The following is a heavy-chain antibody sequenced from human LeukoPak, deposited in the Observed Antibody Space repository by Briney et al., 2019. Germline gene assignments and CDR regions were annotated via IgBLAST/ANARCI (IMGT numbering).Heavy chain of an antibody. CDR1: GVSISSSDYY. D-gene: IGHD5-18*01. V-gene: IGHV4-39*01. J-gene: IGHJ5*02. CDR2: IYYSGGS. CDR3: VRVGYAYGPVGNWFDP. Sequence: SETLSLTCTVSGVSISSSDYYWGWVRQPPGKGLEWIGNIYYSGGSYSSPSLESRVTISSDTSKNQFSVKLTSVTAADTAVYYCVRVGYAYGPVGNWFDPWGQGVLVTVSS.